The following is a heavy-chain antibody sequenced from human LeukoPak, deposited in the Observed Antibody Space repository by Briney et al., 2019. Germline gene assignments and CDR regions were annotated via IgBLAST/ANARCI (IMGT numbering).Heavy chain of an antibody. V-gene: IGHV1-2*02. Sequence: GASVKVSCKASGYTFTDYGISWVRQAPGQGLEWMGWINSNSGGPKYAQKFQGRVTMTRDMSISTVYMELNTLISDDTAIYYCARYLSGYDYFDFWGQGTLVTVSS. CDR2: INSNSGGP. D-gene: IGHD5-12*01. CDR3: ARYLSGYDYFDF. CDR1: GYTFTDYG. J-gene: IGHJ4*02.